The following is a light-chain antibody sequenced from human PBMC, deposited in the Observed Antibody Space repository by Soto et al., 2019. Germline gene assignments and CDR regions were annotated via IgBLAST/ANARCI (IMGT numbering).Light chain of an antibody. V-gene: IGKV3-15*01. J-gene: IGKJ5*01. CDR1: QGIGDT. Sequence: EVVMTHSPATLSVSPCECVALSFRASQGIGDTLAWYQHEPGQTPRLLIYDTSTRATGVPARFSGSGSGTDFTLTISRLEPEDFALYYCQQYGGSPITFGLGTRLEI. CDR3: QQYGGSPIT. CDR2: DTS.